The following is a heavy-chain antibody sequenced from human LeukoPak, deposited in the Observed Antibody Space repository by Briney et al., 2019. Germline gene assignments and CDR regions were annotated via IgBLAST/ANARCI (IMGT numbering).Heavy chain of an antibody. CDR2: IWYDGSNK. V-gene: IGHV3-33*08. Sequence: PGGSLRLSCAASGFTFSNYNMNWVRQAPGKGLEWVAVIWYDGSNKYYADSVKGRFTISRDNSKNTLYLQMNSLRAEDTAVYYCARDGYYYDSSGYLDYWGQGTLVTVSS. CDR3: ARDGYYYDSSGYLDY. D-gene: IGHD3-22*01. CDR1: GFTFSNYN. J-gene: IGHJ4*02.